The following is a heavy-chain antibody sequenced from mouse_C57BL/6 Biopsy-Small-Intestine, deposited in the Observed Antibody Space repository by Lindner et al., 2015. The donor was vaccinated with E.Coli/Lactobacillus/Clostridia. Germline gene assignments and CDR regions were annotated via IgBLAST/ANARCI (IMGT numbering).Heavy chain of an antibody. CDR3: ATSGGKTLITAYFDY. Sequence: SVKVSCKASGYTFTSYDINWVRQAPGQGLEWMGWMKSDSGNTGYAQKFQDRVTMTRNTSIRTAYMELSSLRSEDTAVYYCATSGGKTLITAYFDYWGQGTLVSVSS. D-gene: IGHD1-3*01. CDR2: MKSDSGNT. V-gene: IGHV1-84*02. CDR1: GYTFTSYD. J-gene: IGHJ2*01.